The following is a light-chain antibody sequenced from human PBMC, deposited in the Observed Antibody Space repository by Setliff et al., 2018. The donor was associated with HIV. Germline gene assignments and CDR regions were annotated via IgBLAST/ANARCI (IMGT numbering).Light chain of an antibody. CDR3: SSYTSSSTEV. CDR2: EVS. J-gene: IGLJ1*01. CDR1: SSDVGSYNL. Sequence: QSALTQPASVSGSRGQSITISCAGTSSDVGSYNLVSWYQQHPGKAPKLMIYEVSKRPSGISNRFSGSKSGNTASLTISGLQAEDEADYYCSSYTSSSTEVFGTGTKSPS. V-gene: IGLV2-14*02.